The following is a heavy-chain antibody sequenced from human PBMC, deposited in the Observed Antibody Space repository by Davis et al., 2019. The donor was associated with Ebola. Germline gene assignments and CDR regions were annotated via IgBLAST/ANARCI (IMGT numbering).Heavy chain of an antibody. V-gene: IGHV5-51*01. CDR3: ARDMVPSPRDPNNGFDV. CDR2: IYPGDSDI. D-gene: IGHD5-24*01. CDR1: GNFTTSYW. Sequence: SLNFSCDASGNFTTSYWICWVRQMPGKDLEMMGIIYPGDSDIRYSPSLQGQITISADKSINTAYLQWRSLKASDSAFYFCARDMVPSPRDPNNGFDVWGQGTMVTVS. J-gene: IGHJ3*01.